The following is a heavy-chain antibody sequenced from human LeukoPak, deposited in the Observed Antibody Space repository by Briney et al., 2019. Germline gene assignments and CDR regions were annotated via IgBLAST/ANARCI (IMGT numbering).Heavy chain of an antibody. CDR1: GYTFTNYA. Sequence: ASVKVSCKASGYTFTNYAMHWVRQAPGQRLEWMGWINAGNGNTKYSQKFQGRVTITRDTSASTAYMELSSLRSEDTAVYYCARDQGGLAGGFDYWGQGTLVTVSS. CDR3: ARDQGGLAGGFDY. D-gene: IGHD3-10*01. J-gene: IGHJ4*02. V-gene: IGHV1-3*01. CDR2: INAGNGNT.